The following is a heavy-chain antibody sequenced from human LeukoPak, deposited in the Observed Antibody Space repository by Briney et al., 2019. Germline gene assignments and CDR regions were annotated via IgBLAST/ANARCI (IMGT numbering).Heavy chain of an antibody. CDR2: INPSGAGT. D-gene: IGHD6-13*01. J-gene: IGHJ4*02. CDR3: AGVSSSSWFHLGY. Sequence: ASVKVSCKASGYTFTDYYMHWMRQAPGQGLEWMGIINPSGAGTNYAQRFQGRVTLTTDTSTSTAYMELRSLRSDDTAVYYCAGVSSSSWFHLGYWGQGTLVTVSS. V-gene: IGHV1-46*01. CDR1: GYTFTDYY.